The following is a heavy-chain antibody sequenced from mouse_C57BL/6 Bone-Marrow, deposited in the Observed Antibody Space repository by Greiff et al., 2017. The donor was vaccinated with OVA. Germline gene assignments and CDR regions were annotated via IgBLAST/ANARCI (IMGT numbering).Heavy chain of an antibody. CDR1: GYTFTSYW. CDR3: ARGGYCNYGGYFDY. J-gene: IGHJ2*01. Sequence: QVQLQQPGAELVRPGSSVKLSCKASGYTFTSYWMDWVKQRPGQGLEWIGNIYPSDSETHYNQKFKDKATLTVDKSSSTAYMQLSSLTSEDSAVYYCARGGYCNYGGYFDYWGQGTTLTVSS. V-gene: IGHV1-61*01. CDR2: IYPSDSET. D-gene: IGHD2-10*02.